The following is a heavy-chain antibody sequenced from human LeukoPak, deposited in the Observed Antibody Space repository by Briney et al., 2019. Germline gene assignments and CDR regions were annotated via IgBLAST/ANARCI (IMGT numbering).Heavy chain of an antibody. J-gene: IGHJ4*02. D-gene: IGHD5-24*01. CDR1: GFTFGKYW. V-gene: IGHV3-7*03. Sequence: GGSLRLSCVASGFTFGKYWVSWVRQAPGKGLEWVANIKLDGSEKNYVDSVKGRFTISRDNAKNSLYPQMTSLRAEDTAVYYCARGRSRDGYNSYWGQGTLVTVSS. CDR3: ARGRSRDGYNSY. CDR2: IKLDGSEK.